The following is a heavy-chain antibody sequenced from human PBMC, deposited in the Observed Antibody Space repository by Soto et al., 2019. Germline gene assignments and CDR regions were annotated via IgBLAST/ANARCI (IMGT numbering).Heavy chain of an antibody. CDR3: ARRGGSGLAGHDY. CDR1: GYSFTTYW. CDR2: IYPGDSDT. D-gene: IGHD6-19*01. J-gene: IGHJ4*02. V-gene: IGHV5-51*01. Sequence: GESLKISWKGSGYSFTTYWIGWVRQMPGKGLEWMGIIYPGDSDTRYTPSFQGQVTISADKSISTAYLPWSSLKASDTAMYYCARRGGSGLAGHDYWGQGTLVTVS.